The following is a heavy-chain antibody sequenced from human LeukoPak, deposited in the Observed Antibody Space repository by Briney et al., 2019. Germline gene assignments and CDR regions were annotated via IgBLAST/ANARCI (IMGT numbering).Heavy chain of an antibody. J-gene: IGHJ6*03. CDR2: IRQDESER. CDR1: GFTFSSYE. Sequence: GGSLRLSWAASGFTFSSYEMNWVRQAPGKGPEWVANIRQDESERYTVDSVKGRFTISRDNAKNSVYLHMNSLRAEDTALYYCARLSAYYYGSFFYYYMDVWGKGTTVTVSS. V-gene: IGHV3-7*01. D-gene: IGHD3-10*01. CDR3: ARLSAYYYGSFFYYYMDV.